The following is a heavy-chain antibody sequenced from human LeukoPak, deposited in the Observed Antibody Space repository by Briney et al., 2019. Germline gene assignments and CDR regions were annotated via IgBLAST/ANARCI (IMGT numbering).Heavy chain of an antibody. CDR3: AKAFQQLVSSGEDY. CDR2: ISWNSGSI. Sequence: PGGSLRLSCAVSGFTFDGYAMHWVRQAPGKGLEWVSGISWNSGSIGYADSVKGRFTISRDNAKNSLYLQMNSLRAEDTALYYCAKAFQQLVSSGEDYWGQGTLVTVSS. CDR1: GFTFDGYA. V-gene: IGHV3-9*01. J-gene: IGHJ4*02. D-gene: IGHD6-13*01.